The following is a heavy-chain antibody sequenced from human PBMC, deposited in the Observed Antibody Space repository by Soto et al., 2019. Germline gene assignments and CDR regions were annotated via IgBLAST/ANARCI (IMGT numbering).Heavy chain of an antibody. CDR3: ARLHGYCISSSCHGHYARDD. J-gene: IGHJ6*02. CDR1: SASISSSSYT. Sequence: QLQLHESGPGLVKPSETLSLTCSVSSASISSSSYTWGWIRQPPGKGLEWIGSIYYSGTTYYNPSLNSQLTVSVDTSKNQFSLKMTSVAAGVAAVYYCARLHGYCISSSCHGHYARDDWGQGTTVAVSS. V-gene: IGHV4-39*01. D-gene: IGHD2-2*01. CDR2: IYYSGTT.